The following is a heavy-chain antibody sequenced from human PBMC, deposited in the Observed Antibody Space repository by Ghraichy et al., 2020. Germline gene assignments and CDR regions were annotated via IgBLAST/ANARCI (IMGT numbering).Heavy chain of an antibody. CDR1: GYTFSSHG. CDR3: AREGTHYYYGSSGRYNDY. J-gene: IGHJ4*02. V-gene: IGHV1-18*04. CDR2: ISVYNGNT. Sequence: ASVKVSCKASGYTFSSHGINWVRQAPGQGLEWMGWISVYNGNTKYAQKFQGRVTMTTDTSTSTAYMELRSLRSDDTAVYYCAREGTHYYYGSSGRYNDYWGQGTLVTVSS. D-gene: IGHD3-22*01.